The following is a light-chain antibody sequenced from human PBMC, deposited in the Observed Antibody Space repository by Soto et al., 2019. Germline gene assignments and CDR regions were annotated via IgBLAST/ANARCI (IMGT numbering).Light chain of an antibody. V-gene: IGKV1-39*01. J-gene: IGKJ1*01. CDR2: AAS. Sequence: DIQMTQSPSSLSASVGARVTITFRASQSISNYLNWYQQMPGKAPKLLIYAASRLQSGVPSRFSGSGSGTDFTLAISSLQPEDFATYFCQQSYSSPRTFGLGTKVDIK. CDR1: QSISNY. CDR3: QQSYSSPRT.